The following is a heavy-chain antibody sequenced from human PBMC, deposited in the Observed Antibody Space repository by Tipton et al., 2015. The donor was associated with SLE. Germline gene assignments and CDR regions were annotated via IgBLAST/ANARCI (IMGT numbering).Heavy chain of an antibody. Sequence: TLSLTCTVFGGSILSYDWSWIRQSPGKGLEWIGYIYHVGSTNYNPSLQSRVTISVDTSKNDFSLKVTSVTAPDTAVYYCARHSGYCSGGTCSFNWFDPWGQGILVTVSS. CDR1: GGSILSYD. J-gene: IGHJ5*02. D-gene: IGHD2-15*01. CDR2: IYHVGST. V-gene: IGHV4-59*08. CDR3: ARHSGYCSGGTCSFNWFDP.